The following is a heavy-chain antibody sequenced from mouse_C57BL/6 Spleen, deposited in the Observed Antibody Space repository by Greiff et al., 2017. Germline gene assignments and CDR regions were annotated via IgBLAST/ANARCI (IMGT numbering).Heavy chain of an antibody. CDR1: GYTFTSYW. D-gene: IGHD2-4*01. Sequence: QVQLKQPGAELVRPGTSVKLSCKASGYTFTSYWMHWVKQRPGQGLEWIGVIDPSDSYTNYNQKFKGKATLTVDTSSSTAYMQLSSLTSEDSAVYYCARDDYDEYYFDYWGQGTTLTVSS. V-gene: IGHV1-59*01. CDR2: IDPSDSYT. J-gene: IGHJ2*01. CDR3: ARDDYDEYYFDY.